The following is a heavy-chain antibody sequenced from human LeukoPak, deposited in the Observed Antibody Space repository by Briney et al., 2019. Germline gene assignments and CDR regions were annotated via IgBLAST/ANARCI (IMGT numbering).Heavy chain of an antibody. V-gene: IGHV3-21*01. CDR3: ARRGYYDYSGFDY. D-gene: IGHD3-22*01. J-gene: IGHJ4*02. CDR2: IDGSSSDI. CDR1: EFTFSSYS. Sequence: PGGSLRLSCAGSEFTFSSYSMHWVRQAPGKGLEWVSSIDGSSSDIYYADSVKGRFTISRDNSKNSLYLQMKSLRVEDTALYYCARRGYYDYSGFDYWGQGTLVTVSS.